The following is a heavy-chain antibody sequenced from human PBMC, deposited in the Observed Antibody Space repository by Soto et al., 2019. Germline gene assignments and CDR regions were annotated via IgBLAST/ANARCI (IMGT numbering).Heavy chain of an antibody. D-gene: IGHD1-26*01. V-gene: IGHV1-18*01. CDR2: INPYNGNT. J-gene: IGHJ5*02. Sequence: QVQLVQSGAEVKKPGASVKVSCKASGYTFTSYGISWVRQAPGQGLEWMGWINPYNGNTNYAQKLQGRVTMTTDTSTSTTYMELRSPRSDDTAVYYCARDPVGDNWFDPWGQGTLVTVSS. CDR3: ARDPVGDNWFDP. CDR1: GYTFTSYG.